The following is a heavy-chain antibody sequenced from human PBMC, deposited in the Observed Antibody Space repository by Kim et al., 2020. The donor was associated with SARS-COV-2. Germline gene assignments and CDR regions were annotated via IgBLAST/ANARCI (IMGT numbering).Heavy chain of an antibody. V-gene: IGHV1-18*01. J-gene: IGHJ4*02. CDR3: ARVEMATITVDY. D-gene: IGHD5-12*01. Sequence: NYAQKLQGRVTMTTDTSTSTAYMELRSLRSDDTAVYYCARVEMATITVDYWGQGTLVTVSS.